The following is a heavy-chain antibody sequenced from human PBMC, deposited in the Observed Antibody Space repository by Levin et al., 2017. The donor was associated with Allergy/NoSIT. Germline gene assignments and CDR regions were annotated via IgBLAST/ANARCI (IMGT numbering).Heavy chain of an antibody. V-gene: IGHV3-23*01. D-gene: IGHD6-19*01. J-gene: IGHJ4*02. CDR1: GFTFNNYA. CDR3: AKDAIRGSDQPYYFDY. Sequence: GGSLRLSCAASGFTFNNYAMSWVRQAPGKGLEWVSAIINSGVGTYYADSVKGRFTISRNNSKNTMYLQMNSLRAEDTAVYFCAKDAIRGSDQPYYFDYWGQGTLVTASS. CDR2: IINSGVGT.